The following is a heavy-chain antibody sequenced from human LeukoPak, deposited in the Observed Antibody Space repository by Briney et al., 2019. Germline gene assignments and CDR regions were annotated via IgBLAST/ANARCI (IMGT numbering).Heavy chain of an antibody. J-gene: IGHJ5*02. Sequence: GASVKVSCKASGGTFSSYAISWVRQAPGQGLEWMGGIIPIFGTANYAQKFQGRVTITTDESTSTAYMELSSLRSEDTAVYYCARDRRYNGRPGWFDPWGQGTLVTVSS. CDR3: ARDRRYNGRPGWFDP. V-gene: IGHV1-69*05. CDR1: GGTFSSYA. CDR2: IIPIFGTA. D-gene: IGHD1-14*01.